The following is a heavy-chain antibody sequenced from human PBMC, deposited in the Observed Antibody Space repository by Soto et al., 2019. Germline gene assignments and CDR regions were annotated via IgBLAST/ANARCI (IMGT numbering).Heavy chain of an antibody. D-gene: IGHD4-17*01. Sequence: PSETLSLTCTVSGGSISSGGYYWSWIRQHPGKGLEWIGYIYYSGSTNYNPSLKSRVTISVDTSKNQFSLKLSSVTAADTAVYYCARAGDYEMDLQHWGQGTLVTVSS. CDR1: GGSISSGGYY. CDR2: IYYSGST. CDR3: ARAGDYEMDLQH. J-gene: IGHJ1*01. V-gene: IGHV4-61*08.